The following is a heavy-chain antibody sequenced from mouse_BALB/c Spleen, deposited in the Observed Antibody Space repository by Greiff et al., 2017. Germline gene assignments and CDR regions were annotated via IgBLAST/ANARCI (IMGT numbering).Heavy chain of an antibody. V-gene: IGHV2-9*02. CDR3: ARGGYYVAY. Sequence: QVQLKESGPGLVAPSQSLSITCTVSGFSLTSYGVHWVRQPPGKGLEWLGVIWAGGSTNYNSALMSRLSISKDNSKSQVFLKMNSLQTDDTAMYYCARGGYYVAYWGQGTLVTVSA. CDR1: GFSLTSYG. D-gene: IGHD2-3*01. CDR2: IWAGGST. J-gene: IGHJ3*01.